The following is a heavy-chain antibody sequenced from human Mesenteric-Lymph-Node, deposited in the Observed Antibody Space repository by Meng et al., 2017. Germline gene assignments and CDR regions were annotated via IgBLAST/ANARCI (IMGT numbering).Heavy chain of an antibody. CDR3: ARGSDIPVNDY. Sequence: QVQLQQWGAGLLKPSETLSLTCAVYGGSFSGYYWSWIRQPPGKGLEWIGEINHSGVTNYNPSLKSRVTISLDRSKTQFSLKLSSVTAEDKAVYYCARGSDIPVNDYWGQGTLVTVSS. D-gene: IGHD2-15*01. CDR1: GGSFSGYY. J-gene: IGHJ4*02. CDR2: INHSGVT. V-gene: IGHV4-34*01.